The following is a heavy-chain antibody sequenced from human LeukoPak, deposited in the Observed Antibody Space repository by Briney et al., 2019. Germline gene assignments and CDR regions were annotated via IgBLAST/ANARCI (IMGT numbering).Heavy chain of an antibody. V-gene: IGHV4-59*01. CDR3: ARDSPHSPDTAMDAFDI. D-gene: IGHD5-18*01. Sequence: PSETLSLTCSVSGGSFNNYYWGWIRQSPGKGLEWIAYIYDSGDTNYNPSLKSRVAISIDKSKNQCFLKLSSVTAADTAVYYCARDSPHSPDTAMDAFDIWGQGTMVTVSS. CDR2: IYDSGDT. J-gene: IGHJ3*02. CDR1: GGSFNNYY.